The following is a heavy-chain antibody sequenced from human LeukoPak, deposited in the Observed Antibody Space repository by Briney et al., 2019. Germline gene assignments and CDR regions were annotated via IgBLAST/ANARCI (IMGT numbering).Heavy chain of an antibody. CDR3: ARHGTISSESYFDY. Sequence: SETLSLTCSVSGGSVSSYYWSWIRQSPGKGLEWIGYIHNSGRTNYNPPLKSRVTGFVDTSKNQVSLRLSSVTAADTAVYYCARHGTISSESYFDYWGQGALVTVSS. CDR2: IHNSGRT. CDR1: GGSVSSYY. J-gene: IGHJ4*02. D-gene: IGHD1-14*01. V-gene: IGHV4-59*08.